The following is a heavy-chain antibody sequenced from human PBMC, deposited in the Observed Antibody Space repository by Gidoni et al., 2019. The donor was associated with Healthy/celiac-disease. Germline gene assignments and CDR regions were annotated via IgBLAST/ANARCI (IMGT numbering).Heavy chain of an antibody. CDR3: ARDLEGSYGDSGAFDY. V-gene: IGHV3-33*01. CDR1: GFTFSSYG. Sequence: QVQLVESGGGVVQPGRSLRLSCAASGFTFSSYGMHWVRQAPGKGLAWVAVILYDGSNKYYADSVKGRFTISRDNSKNTLYLQMNSLRAEDTAVYYCARDLEGSYGDSGAFDYWGQGTLVTVSS. J-gene: IGHJ4*02. CDR2: ILYDGSNK. D-gene: IGHD4-17*01.